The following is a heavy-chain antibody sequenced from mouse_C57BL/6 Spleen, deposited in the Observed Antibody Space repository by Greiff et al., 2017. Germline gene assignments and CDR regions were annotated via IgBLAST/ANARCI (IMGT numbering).Heavy chain of an antibody. V-gene: IGHV1-81*01. D-gene: IGHD2-5*01. CDR1: GYTFTSYG. CDR2: IYPRSGNT. CDR3: AKVGDSKGDAMDY. J-gene: IGHJ4*01. Sequence: QVQLQQSGAELARPGASVKLSCKASGYTFTSYGISWVKQRTGQGLEWIGEIYPRSGNTYYNEKFKGKATLTADKSSSTAYMELRSLTAEDSAVYFCAKVGDSKGDAMDYWGQGTSVTVSS.